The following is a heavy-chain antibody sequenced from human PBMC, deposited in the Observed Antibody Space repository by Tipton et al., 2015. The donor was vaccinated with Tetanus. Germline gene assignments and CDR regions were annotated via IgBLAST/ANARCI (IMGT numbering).Heavy chain of an antibody. J-gene: IGHJ4*02. CDR1: GYTFTSHY. CDR3: ARWLEGSIAELDY. V-gene: IGHV1-46*04. D-gene: IGHD1-26*01. CDR2: INPSGGYT. Sequence: QVQLVQSGAEVKKPGASVNISCKASGYTFTSHYVHWVRQAPGQGLEWMGMINPSGGYTRSAQTLQGRVKVTRDTSTTTVYMEMSSLRAEDTAVYYCARWLEGSIAELDYWGQGTLVAVSS.